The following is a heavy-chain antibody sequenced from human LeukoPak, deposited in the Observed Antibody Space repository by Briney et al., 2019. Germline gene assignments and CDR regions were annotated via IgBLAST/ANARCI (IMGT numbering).Heavy chain of an antibody. D-gene: IGHD3-10*01. CDR1: GFSFSDYA. CDR3: AKDYYSGSGTPRGYFFDH. CDR2: VSLDGANK. J-gene: IGHJ4*02. Sequence: GGSLRLSCAASGFSFSDYAMHWVRQAPGKGLEWVAIVSLDGANKHYADSVKGRFTVSRGNSENTLYLQMNSLRAEDTAIYYCAKDYYSGSGTPRGYFFDHWGQGSLVAVSS. V-gene: IGHV3-33*05.